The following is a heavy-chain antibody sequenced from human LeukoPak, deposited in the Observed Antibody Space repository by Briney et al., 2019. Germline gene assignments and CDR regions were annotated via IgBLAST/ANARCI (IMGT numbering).Heavy chain of an antibody. Sequence: SETLSLTCTVSGGSISSYYWSWIRQPPGRGLEWIGYIYYSGSTNYNPSLKSRVTISVDTSKNQFSLKLSSVTAADTAVYYCARLGKRAYRIDYWGQGTLVTVSS. J-gene: IGHJ4*02. CDR1: GGSISSYY. V-gene: IGHV4-59*08. D-gene: IGHD1-26*01. CDR2: IYYSGST. CDR3: ARLGKRAYRIDY.